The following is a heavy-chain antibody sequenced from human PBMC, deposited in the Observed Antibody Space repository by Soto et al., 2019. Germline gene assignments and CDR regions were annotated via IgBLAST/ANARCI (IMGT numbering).Heavy chain of an antibody. CDR3: ARPDGSESYFWFDP. J-gene: IGHJ5*02. CDR1: GGSISSSSYY. D-gene: IGHD3-10*01. Sequence: QLLESGPGLVKPSETLSLTCTVSGGSISSSSYYWGWIRQPPGKGLEWIGGIYYSGSTYYNPSLKSRVTRSVDTSKNQFSLKLSSVTAADTAVYYCARPDGSESYFWFDPWGQGTLVTVSS. V-gene: IGHV4-39*01. CDR2: IYYSGST.